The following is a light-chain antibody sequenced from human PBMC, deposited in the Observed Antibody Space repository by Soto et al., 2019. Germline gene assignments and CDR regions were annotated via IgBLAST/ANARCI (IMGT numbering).Light chain of an antibody. Sequence: DIQMTQSPSTLSGSVGDRVTITCRASQTISNWLAWYQQKPGNAPKVLIYDASTLDGGVPSRFSGRRSGTDFTLAISSLQPSDFATYYCQQYNTYPLTFGGGTKVDI. CDR1: QTISNW. J-gene: IGKJ4*01. CDR3: QQYNTYPLT. CDR2: DAS. V-gene: IGKV1-5*01.